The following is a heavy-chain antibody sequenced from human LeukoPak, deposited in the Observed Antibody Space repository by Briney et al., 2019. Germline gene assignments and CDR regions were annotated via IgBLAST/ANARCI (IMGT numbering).Heavy chain of an antibody. CDR1: VYTFTRYY. J-gene: IGHJ4*02. Sequence: ASVTVSFKSSVYTFTRYYMHWVRQAPGQGLEWMGWINPNSGETRYAQKFQGRVTMTRDTSISTAYMDLSRLRSDDTAVYYCARGGMITFGGVPFDYWGQGTLVTVSS. V-gene: IGHV1-2*02. D-gene: IGHD3-16*01. CDR2: INPNSGET. CDR3: ARGGMITFGGVPFDY.